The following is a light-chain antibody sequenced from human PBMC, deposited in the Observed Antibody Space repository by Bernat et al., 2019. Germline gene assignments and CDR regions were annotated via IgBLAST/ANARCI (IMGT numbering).Light chain of an antibody. Sequence: EIVLTQSPATLSLSPGERATLSCRASQSVGYYLAWHQQKPGQAPRLLIYDASNRATGIPARFSGSGSGTDFTLTISSLEPEDFAVYYCQQRIDWPLTFGGGTNVEIK. CDR1: QSVGYY. CDR2: DAS. V-gene: IGKV3-11*01. CDR3: QQRIDWPLT. J-gene: IGKJ4*01.